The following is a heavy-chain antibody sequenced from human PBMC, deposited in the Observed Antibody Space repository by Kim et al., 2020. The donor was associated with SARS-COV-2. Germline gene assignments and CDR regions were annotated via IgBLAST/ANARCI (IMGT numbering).Heavy chain of an antibody. Sequence: GGSLRLSCAASGFTFSSYSMNWFRQAPGKGLEWVSYISSSSSTIYYADSVKGRFTISRDNAKNSLYLQMNSLRDEDTAVYYCARDALRFLERLHSSGWSGFNDYWGQGTLVTVSS. CDR2: ISSSSSTI. D-gene: IGHD3-3*01. CDR1: GFTFSSYS. V-gene: IGHV3-48*02. CDR3: ARDALRFLERLHSSGWSGFNDY. J-gene: IGHJ4*02.